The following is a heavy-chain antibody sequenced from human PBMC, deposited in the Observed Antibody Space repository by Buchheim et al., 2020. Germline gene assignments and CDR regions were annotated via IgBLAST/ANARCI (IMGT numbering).Heavy chain of an antibody. Sequence: QLQLQESGPGLVKPSETLSLTCTVSGASISSSNYYWGWVRQPPGMGLEWIGSFYYSGSTYYNPSLKSRVTISVGTSKNQFSLKLSSVTAADTAVYYCARVEYSSYYYYYYMDVWGKGTT. D-gene: IGHD6-6*01. CDR3: ARVEYSSYYYYYYMDV. J-gene: IGHJ6*03. CDR1: GASISSSNYY. CDR2: FYYSGST. V-gene: IGHV4-39*01.